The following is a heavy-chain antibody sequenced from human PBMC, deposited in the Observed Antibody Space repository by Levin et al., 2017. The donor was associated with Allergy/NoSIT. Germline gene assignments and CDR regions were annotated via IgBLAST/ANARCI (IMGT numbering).Heavy chain of an antibody. D-gene: IGHD3-22*01. Sequence: PGGSLRLSCAASGFTFSSYAMSWVRQAPGKGLEWVSAISGSGGSTYYADSVKGRFTISRDNSKNTLYLQMNSLRAEDTAVYYCAKDRGQYYYDSSGYFNFDYWGQGTLVTVSS. CDR3: AKDRGQYYYDSSGYFNFDY. J-gene: IGHJ4*02. V-gene: IGHV3-23*01. CDR1: GFTFSSYA. CDR2: ISGSGGST.